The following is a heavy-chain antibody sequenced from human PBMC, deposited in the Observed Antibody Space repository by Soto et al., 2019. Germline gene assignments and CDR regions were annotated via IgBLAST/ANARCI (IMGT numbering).Heavy chain of an antibody. CDR3: AKTPSIYDHKDY. CDR2: IYYSGST. CDR1: GGSISGYY. J-gene: IGHJ4*02. D-gene: IGHD3-22*01. Sequence: SETLSLTGTVSGGSISGYYWSWIRQPPGKGLEWIGYIYYSGSTNYNPSLKSRVTISVDTSKNQFSLKLSSVTAADTAVYYCAKTPSIYDHKDYWGQGTLVTVSS. V-gene: IGHV4-59*01.